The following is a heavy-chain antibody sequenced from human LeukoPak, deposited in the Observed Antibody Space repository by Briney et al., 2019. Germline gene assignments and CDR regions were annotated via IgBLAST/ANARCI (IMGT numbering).Heavy chain of an antibody. CDR2: ISGSSTTT. J-gene: IGHJ4*02. CDR1: GFTFSSYA. V-gene: IGHV3-23*01. CDR3: AKLGQLVPEN. D-gene: IGHD6-6*01. Sequence: PGGSLRLSCAASGFTFSSYAMAWVRQAPGKGLEWVSTISGSSTTTYYADSVKGRFTISRDNTGNALSLQMNSLRVEDTAVYYCAKLGQLVPENWGQGALVTASS.